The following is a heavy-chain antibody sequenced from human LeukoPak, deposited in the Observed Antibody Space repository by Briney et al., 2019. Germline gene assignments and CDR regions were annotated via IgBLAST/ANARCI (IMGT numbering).Heavy chain of an antibody. D-gene: IGHD3-10*01. CDR2: MYHSGST. J-gene: IGHJ4*02. V-gene: IGHV4-38-2*02. CDR3: ARAPPRGSYYRGYFDY. Sequence: SETLSLTCTVSGYSINSAYYWGWIRQPPGKGLEWIGSMYHSGSTYYNPSLQSRVTISVDTSKNQFSLNLSSVTAADTAVYYCARAPPRGSYYRGYFDYWGQGTLVTVSS. CDR1: GYSINSAYY.